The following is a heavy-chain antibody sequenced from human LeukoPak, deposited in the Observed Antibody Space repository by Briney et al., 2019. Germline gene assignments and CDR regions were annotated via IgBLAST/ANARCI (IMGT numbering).Heavy chain of an antibody. J-gene: IGHJ5*02. CDR2: ISGSGGNT. CDR3: TKDPNGDYVGAFDP. V-gene: IGHV3-23*01. CDR1: GITLSNYG. Sequence: GGSLRLSCAVPGITLSNYGMSWVRQAPGKGLEWVSGISGSGGNTYYADSVKGRFTISRDNSQNTLYLQMNSLRAEDTAVYYCTKDPNGDYVGAFDPWGQGTLVTVSS. D-gene: IGHD4-17*01.